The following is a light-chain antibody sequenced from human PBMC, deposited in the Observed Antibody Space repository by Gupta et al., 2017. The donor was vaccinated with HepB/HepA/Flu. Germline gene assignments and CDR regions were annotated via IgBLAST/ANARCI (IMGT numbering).Light chain of an antibody. J-gene: IGLJ2*01. V-gene: IGLV2-23*02. CDR3: SSDATYSTVV. CDR2: EVS. Sequence: SALTQPASVSGSPGQSITISCTGTSSDVGIYNLISWYQQHPGKAHKLIIYEVSHRPAGVSNRFSGSKSGNTASLTISGRTKEDEADYYCSSDATYSTVVFGGGTKFTVL. CDR1: SSDVGIYNL.